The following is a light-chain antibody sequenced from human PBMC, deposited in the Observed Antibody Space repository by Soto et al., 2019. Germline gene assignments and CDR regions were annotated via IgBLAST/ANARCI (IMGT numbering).Light chain of an antibody. Sequence: EIVMTQSPATLSVSPGERATLSCRASQSVSSNLAWYQQKPGQAPRLLIYGASTRATGIPARFSGSGSGTEFTLTISSLQSEDFAVYYCKQYNTWPTSFGGGTKVDIK. CDR3: KQYNTWPTS. CDR1: QSVSSN. V-gene: IGKV3-15*01. CDR2: GAS. J-gene: IGKJ4*01.